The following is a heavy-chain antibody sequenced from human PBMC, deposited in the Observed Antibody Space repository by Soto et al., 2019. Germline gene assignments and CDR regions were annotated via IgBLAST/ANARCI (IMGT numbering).Heavy chain of an antibody. D-gene: IGHD2-15*01. V-gene: IGHV4-31*03. CDR1: GGSITTGGYY. Sequence: SLSLTCPVSGGSITTGGYYWSWIRQLPGKGLEWIGHRYYSESTYYNPSLKSRVSISLDTSKNQFSLKLSFVTAADTAMYYCARTKCSGGSCYSWSLDYWGQGTPVTVS. CDR3: ARTKCSGGSCYSWSLDY. J-gene: IGHJ4*02. CDR2: RYYSEST.